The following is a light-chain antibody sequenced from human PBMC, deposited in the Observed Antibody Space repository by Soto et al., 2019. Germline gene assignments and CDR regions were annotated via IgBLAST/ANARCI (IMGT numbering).Light chain of an antibody. CDR3: QQYNNWFSIT. V-gene: IGKV3-15*01. CDR2: GAS. CDR1: QSVSGN. Sequence: EIVMTQSPVTLSVSPGERATLSCRASQSVSGNLAWYQQKPGQAPRLLIYGASTRANGIPARFSGSGSGTEFTLTISSLQSADFAVYYCQQYNNWFSITFGQGTRLEIK. J-gene: IGKJ5*01.